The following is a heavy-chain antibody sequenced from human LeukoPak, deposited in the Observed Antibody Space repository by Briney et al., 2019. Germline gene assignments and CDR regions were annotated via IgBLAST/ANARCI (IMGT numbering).Heavy chain of an antibody. CDR3: AKLGYYNGYAPGAYFNY. Sequence: PGGSLRLSCAASGFAFSSYAMSWVRQAPGKGLEWVSGISGDGGSTFYADSVKGRFTISTDTSKNILYLQMNRLRAEATALYYFAKLGYYNGYAPGAYFNYWGQGPLVTVSS. J-gene: IGHJ4*02. CDR1: GFAFSSYA. V-gene: IGHV3-23*01. CDR2: ISGDGGST. D-gene: IGHD3-10*01.